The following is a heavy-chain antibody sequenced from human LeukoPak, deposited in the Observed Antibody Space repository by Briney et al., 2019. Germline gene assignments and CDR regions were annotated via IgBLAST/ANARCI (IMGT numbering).Heavy chain of an antibody. Sequence: GASVKVSCKASGYTFTGYYIHWVRQAPGQGLEWMGWVNPNSGGRNYAQKFQGRVTMTRDTTISTAYMELSSLRSDDTAVYYCARSQWGIVSAGLDYWGQGTLVSVSS. CDR1: GYTFTGYY. J-gene: IGHJ4*02. CDR3: ARSQWGIVSAGLDY. V-gene: IGHV1-2*02. CDR2: VNPNSGGR. D-gene: IGHD6-13*01.